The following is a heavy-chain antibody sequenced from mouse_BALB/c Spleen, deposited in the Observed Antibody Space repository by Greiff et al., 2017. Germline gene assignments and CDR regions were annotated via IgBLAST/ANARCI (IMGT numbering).Heavy chain of an antibody. CDR1: GYTFTSYW. V-gene: IGHV1-5*01. D-gene: IGHD1-1*01. Sequence: VQLKQSGTVLARPGASVKMSCKASGYTFTSYWMHWVKQRPGQGLEWIGAIYPGNSDTSYNQKFKGKAKLTAVTSTSTAYMELSSLTNEDSAVYYWTRDGSSRYYAMDYWGQGTSVTVSS. CDR2: IYPGNSDT. J-gene: IGHJ4*01. CDR3: TRDGSSRYYAMDY.